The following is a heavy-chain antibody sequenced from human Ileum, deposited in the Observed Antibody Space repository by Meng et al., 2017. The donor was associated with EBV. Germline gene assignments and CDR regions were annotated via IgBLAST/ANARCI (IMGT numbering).Heavy chain of an antibody. CDR1: GFSLNTSGVG. J-gene: IGHJ4*02. D-gene: IGHD3/OR15-3a*01. CDR2: VYWDDDK. Sequence: QITLNESGPTLVKPTQTLTLTCIFSGFSLNTSGVGVGWIRQPPGKALEWLALVYWDDDKRYSPSLERRLTITKDTSKNQVVLTMTNMDPLDTATYYCAHEEDWRIDYWGQGTLVTVSS. V-gene: IGHV2-5*02. CDR3: AHEEDWRIDY.